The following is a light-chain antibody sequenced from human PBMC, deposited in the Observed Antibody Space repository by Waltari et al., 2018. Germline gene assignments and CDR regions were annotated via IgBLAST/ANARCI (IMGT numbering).Light chain of an antibody. CDR3: QQSSSTPQDA. Sequence: DIQMTQSPSYLSASVGDRVTITCRASQSINNYLNGYQHKPGKAPNRLIYAASSLHSGFPSRFSGSGSGTDFTLTISSLQADDVATYYCQQSSSTPQDAFGQGTKLEIK. CDR1: QSINNY. J-gene: IGKJ2*01. V-gene: IGKV1-39*01. CDR2: AAS.